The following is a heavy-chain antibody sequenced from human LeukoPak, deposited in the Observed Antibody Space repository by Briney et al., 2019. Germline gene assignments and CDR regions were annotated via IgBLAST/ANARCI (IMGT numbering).Heavy chain of an antibody. V-gene: IGHV3-21*01. CDR1: GXTFSSSA. Sequence: GGSLRLSCAASGXTFSSSAMNWVRQAPGKGLESVLSFSSSSSYIYYADSVKGRFTISRDNAKNSLYLQLNSLRAEDTAVYYCARVYYYESSGYLGGARAPLEFDYWGQGTLVTVSS. J-gene: IGHJ4*02. CDR3: ARVYYYESSGYLGGARAPLEFDY. D-gene: IGHD3-22*01. CDR2: FSSSSSYI.